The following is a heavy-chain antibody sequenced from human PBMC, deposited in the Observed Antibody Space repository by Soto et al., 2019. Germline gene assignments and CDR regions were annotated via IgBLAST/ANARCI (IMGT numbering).Heavy chain of an antibody. Sequence: SETLSLTCTVSGGSISSSSYYWGWIRQPPGKGLEWIGSIYYSGSTYYNPSLKSRVTISVDTSKNQFSLKLSSVTAADTAVYYCATPGIAAAGIFDHWGQGTLVTVSS. D-gene: IGHD6-13*01. V-gene: IGHV4-39*01. CDR2: IYYSGST. CDR1: GGSISSSSYY. J-gene: IGHJ4*02. CDR3: ATPGIAAAGIFDH.